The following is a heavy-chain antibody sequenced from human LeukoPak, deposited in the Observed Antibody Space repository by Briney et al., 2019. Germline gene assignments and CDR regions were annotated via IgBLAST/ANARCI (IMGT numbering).Heavy chain of an antibody. J-gene: IGHJ4*02. Sequence: GGSLRLSCAASGVTFSSYSMNWVRQAPGKGLECVSSISSSSSYIYYADSVKGRFTISRDNAKNSLYLQMNSLRAEDTAVYYCAREGSMVRGVKLTYFDYWGQGTLVTVSS. CDR1: GVTFSSYS. D-gene: IGHD3-10*01. CDR2: ISSSSSYI. V-gene: IGHV3-21*01. CDR3: AREGSMVRGVKLTYFDY.